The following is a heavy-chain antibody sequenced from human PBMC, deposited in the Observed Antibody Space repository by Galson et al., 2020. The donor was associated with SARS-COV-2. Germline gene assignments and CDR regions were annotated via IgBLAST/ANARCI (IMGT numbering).Heavy chain of an antibody. CDR2: INDSGNT. J-gene: IGHJ4*02. Sequence: SETLSLTCAVYGGSFSDYSWSWVRQPPGKGLEWIGQINDSGNTKYNPSLKSRVTISVDTSKKQFSLKLNSVTAADTAVYYCARGVPGYWGQGTLVTVSS. V-gene: IGHV4-34*01. CDR3: ARGVPGY. CDR1: GGSFSDYS.